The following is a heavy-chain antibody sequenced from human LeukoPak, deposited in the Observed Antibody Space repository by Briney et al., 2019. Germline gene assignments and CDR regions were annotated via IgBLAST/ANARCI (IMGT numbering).Heavy chain of an antibody. CDR3: ARGRHYDFWSGYYFDC. V-gene: IGHV1-69*13. D-gene: IGHD3-3*01. J-gene: IGHJ4*02. CDR1: GGTFSSYA. CDR2: IIPIFGTA. Sequence: SVKVSCKASGGTFSSYAISWVRQAPGQGLEWMGGIIPIFGTANYAQKFQGRVTITADESTSTAYMELSSLRSEDTAVYYCARGRHYDFWSGYYFDCWGQGTLVTVSS.